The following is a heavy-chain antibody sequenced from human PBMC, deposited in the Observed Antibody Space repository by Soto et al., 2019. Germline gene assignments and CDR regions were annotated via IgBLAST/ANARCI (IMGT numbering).Heavy chain of an antibody. CDR1: GYTFTSYG. CDR3: AIGLSIESNWFDP. J-gene: IGHJ5*02. V-gene: IGHV1-18*01. CDR2: ISGYNGNT. Sequence: QVQLVQSGVEVKKPGASVKVSCKASGYTFTSYGINWVRQAPGQGLEWMGWISGYNGNTNYALKLQGRVTMTTHTSTSTVFMELKSLRSDDTDMYYWAIGLSIESNWFDPWSQGTLVTVSS.